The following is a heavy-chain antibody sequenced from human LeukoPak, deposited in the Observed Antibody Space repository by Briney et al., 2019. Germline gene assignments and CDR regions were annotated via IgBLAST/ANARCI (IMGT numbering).Heavy chain of an antibody. CDR2: IFTTGST. V-gene: IGHV4-4*07. CDR1: GASVSDYY. CDR3: ARASDSIFSYYYHMDL. Sequence: SETLSLTCTVSGASVSDYYWSCIRQPAGKGLEWIGRIFTTGSTDYHPSLKSRVTMTRDRSKNQLFLKLVSVTAADTAVYYCARASDSIFSYYYHMDLWGKGITVTVSS. D-gene: IGHD3-3*02. J-gene: IGHJ6*03.